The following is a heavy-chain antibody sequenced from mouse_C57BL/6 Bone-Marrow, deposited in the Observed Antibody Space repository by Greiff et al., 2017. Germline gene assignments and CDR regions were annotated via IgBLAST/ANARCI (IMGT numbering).Heavy chain of an antibody. J-gene: IGHJ4*01. CDR1: GYSFTGYY. Sequence: EVQRVESGPELVKPGASVKISCKASGYSFTGYYMNWVKQSPEKSLEWIGEINPSTGGTTYNQKFKAKATLTVDKSSSTAYMQLKSLTSEDSAVYYCASDYGEAMDYWGQGTSVTVSS. CDR3: ASDYGEAMDY. V-gene: IGHV1-42*01. D-gene: IGHD1-2*01. CDR2: INPSTGGT.